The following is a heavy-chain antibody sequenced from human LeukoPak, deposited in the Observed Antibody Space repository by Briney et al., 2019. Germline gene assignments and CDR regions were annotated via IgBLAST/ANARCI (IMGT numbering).Heavy chain of an antibody. Sequence: GGSLRLSCAASGFSFSNYGMHWVRQAPGKGLEWVAVIWYDGSTVYYADSVKGRFTISRDNSKNTLYLQMNSLRAEDTAVYYCARDFSGDCSGGSCYYGDYWGQGTLVTVSS. CDR1: GFSFSNYG. V-gene: IGHV3-33*01. D-gene: IGHD2-15*01. CDR3: ARDFSGDCSGGSCYYGDY. J-gene: IGHJ4*02. CDR2: IWYDGSTV.